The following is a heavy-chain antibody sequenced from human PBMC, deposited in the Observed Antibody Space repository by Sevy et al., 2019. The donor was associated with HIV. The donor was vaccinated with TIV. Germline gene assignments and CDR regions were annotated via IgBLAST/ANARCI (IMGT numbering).Heavy chain of an antibody. CDR1: GYTFTGYY. Sequence: ASVKVSCKASGYTFTGYYMHWVRQAPGQGLEWMGWINPNSGGTNYAQKFQGRVTMTRDMSISTAYMELSRLRSDDTAVYYCARDAPYGSGSYDGWFDPWGQGTLVTVSS. J-gene: IGHJ5*02. CDR3: ARDAPYGSGSYDGWFDP. V-gene: IGHV1-2*02. D-gene: IGHD3-10*01. CDR2: INPNSGGT.